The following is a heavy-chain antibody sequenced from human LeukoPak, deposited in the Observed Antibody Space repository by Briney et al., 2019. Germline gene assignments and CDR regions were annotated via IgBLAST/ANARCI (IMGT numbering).Heavy chain of an antibody. CDR2: INLNSGNT. D-gene: IGHD1-26*01. Sequence: ASVKVSCKASGHTFTSYDINWVRQATGQGLEWMGWINLNSGNTGYAQNFQGRLTVTRDTSINTAYMELSTLRSEDTAIYYCARVTGSIDYWGQGTLVTVSS. CDR1: GHTFTSYD. V-gene: IGHV1-8*01. CDR3: ARVTGSIDY. J-gene: IGHJ4*02.